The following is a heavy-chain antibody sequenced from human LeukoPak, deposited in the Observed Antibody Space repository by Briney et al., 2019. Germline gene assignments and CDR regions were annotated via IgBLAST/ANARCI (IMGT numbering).Heavy chain of an antibody. CDR2: ISYTGST. CDR1: GGSISRSSYF. D-gene: IGHD3-10*01. J-gene: IGHJ4*02. CDR3: ARSYYFGSGSYYFTQTPALYFDF. V-gene: IGHV4-39*07. Sequence: SETLSLTCTVSGGSISRSSYFWGWVRQPPGKGLEWIGSISYTGSTYYNPSLKSRVTISADMSKNQLSLKLSSVTAADTAVYYCARSYYFGSGSYYFTQTPALYFDFWGQGTLVTVSS.